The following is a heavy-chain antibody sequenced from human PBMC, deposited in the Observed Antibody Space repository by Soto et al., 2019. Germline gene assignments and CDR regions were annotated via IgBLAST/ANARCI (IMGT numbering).Heavy chain of an antibody. Sequence: QVQLVEFGGGVVQPGRSLRLSCAASGFTFSAYGMHWVRQTPGKGLEWVAVISYDGSNKYYVDSVKGRFTISRDSSKNTLYLQLTSPRVEDTAVYYCAKSALRGPVAALGHWGQGTLVTVSS. D-gene: IGHD6-19*01. J-gene: IGHJ5*02. CDR1: GFTFSAYG. V-gene: IGHV3-30*18. CDR3: AKSALRGPVAALGH. CDR2: ISYDGSNK.